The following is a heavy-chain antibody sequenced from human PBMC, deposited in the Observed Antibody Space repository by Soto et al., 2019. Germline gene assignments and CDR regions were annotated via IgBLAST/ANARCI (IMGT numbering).Heavy chain of an antibody. CDR3: ARISGRFGASHFDF. Sequence: QVTLKESGPVLVQATETLTLTCNVSGFSLTNVQKGVAWIRQPPGKALDWLAHILSDVEQSYKSSLKKRLTISQDTSKRQVVLVMTNVEPVDTATYYCARISGRFGASHFDFWGQGSSVIVSS. V-gene: IGHV2-26*01. CDR1: GFSLTNVQKG. CDR2: ILSDVEQ. D-gene: IGHD3-10*01. J-gene: IGHJ4*02.